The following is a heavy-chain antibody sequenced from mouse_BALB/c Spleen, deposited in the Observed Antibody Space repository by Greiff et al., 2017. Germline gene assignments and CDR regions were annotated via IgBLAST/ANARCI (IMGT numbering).Heavy chain of an antibody. CDR2: ISYSAST. D-gene: IGHD1-1*01. CDR1: GDSITSAY. J-gene: IGHJ1*01. Sequence: EVQRVESGPSLVKPSQTLFLTCSVTGDSITSAYRNWIWKFPGNKLEYMWYISYSASTYYNPSPKSRISITRDTSKNQYYLQLNSVTTADTATYYCARPPYCYGSSYRWWYFDVGGAGTTVTVSS. V-gene: IGHV3-8*02. CDR3: ARPPYCYGSSYRWWYFDV.